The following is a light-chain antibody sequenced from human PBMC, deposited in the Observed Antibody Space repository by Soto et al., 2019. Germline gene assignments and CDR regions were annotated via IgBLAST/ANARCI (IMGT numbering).Light chain of an antibody. CDR3: QQRNIWPPVT. Sequence: VLTQSPGTPSLSSGERATLSRRASQTVRNNYLAWYQQKPGQAPRLLIYDASNRAAGIPARFSGSGSGTDFTLTISSLEPEDSAVYYCQQRNIWPPVTFGQGTRLEIK. CDR1: QTVRNNY. CDR2: DAS. J-gene: IGKJ5*01. V-gene: IGKV3D-20*02.